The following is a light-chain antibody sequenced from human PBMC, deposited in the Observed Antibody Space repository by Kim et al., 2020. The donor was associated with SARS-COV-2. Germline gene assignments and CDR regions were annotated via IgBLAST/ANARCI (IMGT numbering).Light chain of an antibody. CDR3: NSRDSNDNVV. CDR1: SLRSYY. J-gene: IGLJ2*01. V-gene: IGLV3-19*01. CDR2: GKN. Sequence: SSELTQDPAVSVALGQTVRITCQGDSLRSYYATWYQQKTGQAPIVVIYGKNNRPSGIPDRFSGSSSGNTASLTITGTQAGDEADSYCNSRDSNDNVVFGG.